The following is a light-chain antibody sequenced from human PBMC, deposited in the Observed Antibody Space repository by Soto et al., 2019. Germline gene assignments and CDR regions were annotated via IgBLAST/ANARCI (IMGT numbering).Light chain of an antibody. V-gene: IGKV3-15*01. CDR3: QQYHTWPVT. J-gene: IGKJ4*01. CDR1: ESVKTN. CDR2: GAS. Sequence: RVMTQSPATLSVSPGERVTLSCRASESVKTNLAWYRHKPGQSPRLLISGASTGATGIPARFSGSGSGTEFTRTINSLQSEDFAVYYCQQYHTWPVTFGGGTKVEIK.